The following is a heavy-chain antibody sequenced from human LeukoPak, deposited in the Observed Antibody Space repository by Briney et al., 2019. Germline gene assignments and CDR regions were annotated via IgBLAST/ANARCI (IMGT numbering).Heavy chain of an antibody. Sequence: ASVKVSCKASGYTFTGYYMHWVRQAPGQGLEWMGWINPNSGGTNYAQKFQGRVTMTRDTSISTAYMELSSLRSEDTAVYYCATAKSRQWLVFDYWGQGTLVTVSS. CDR1: GYTFTGYY. V-gene: IGHV1-2*02. D-gene: IGHD6-19*01. CDR2: INPNSGGT. J-gene: IGHJ4*02. CDR3: ATAKSRQWLVFDY.